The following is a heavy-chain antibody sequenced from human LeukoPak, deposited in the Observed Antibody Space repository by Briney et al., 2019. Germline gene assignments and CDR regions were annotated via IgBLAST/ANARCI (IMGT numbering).Heavy chain of an antibody. J-gene: IGHJ4*02. CDR3: TRAVVVITTAPDY. D-gene: IGHD3-22*01. Sequence: GGSLRLSCTASGFTFGDYAMSWVRQAPGKGLEWVGFIRSKAYGGTTEYAASVKGRFTISRDDSKSIAYLQMNSLKTEDTAVYYCTRAVVVITTAPDYWGQGTLVTVSS. V-gene: IGHV3-49*04. CDR1: GFTFGDYA. CDR2: IRSKAYGGTT.